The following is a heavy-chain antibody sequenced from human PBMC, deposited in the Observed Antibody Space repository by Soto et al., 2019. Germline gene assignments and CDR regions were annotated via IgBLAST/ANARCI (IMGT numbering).Heavy chain of an antibody. V-gene: IGHV3-48*01. Sequence: EVQLVESGGGLVQPGGSLRLSCAASGFTFSSYSMNWVRKAPGKGLEWASYISSSSNTIYYADSVKGRFTISRDNAKNSLYLQMNSLRAEDTAVYYCVRDAPPDDYWGQGTLVTVSS. J-gene: IGHJ4*02. CDR3: VRDAPPDDY. CDR1: GFTFSSYS. CDR2: ISSSSNTI.